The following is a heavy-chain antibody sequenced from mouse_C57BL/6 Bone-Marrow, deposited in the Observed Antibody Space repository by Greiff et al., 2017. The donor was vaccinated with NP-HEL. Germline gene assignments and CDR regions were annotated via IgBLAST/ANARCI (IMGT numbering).Heavy chain of an antibody. V-gene: IGHV1-15*01. CDR2: IDPETGGT. J-gene: IGHJ2*01. CDR1: GYTFTDYE. D-gene: IGHD1-1*01. CDR3: TRGGYGSSYYFDY. Sequence: QVQLKQPGAELVRPGASVTLSCKASGYTFTDYEMHWVKQTPVHGLEWIGAIDPETGGTAYNQKFKGKAILTADKSSSTAYMELRSLTSEDSAVYYCTRGGYGSSYYFDYWGQGTTLTVSS.